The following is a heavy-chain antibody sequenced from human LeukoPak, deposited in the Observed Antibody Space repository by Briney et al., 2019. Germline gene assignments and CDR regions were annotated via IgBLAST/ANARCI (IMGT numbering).Heavy chain of an antibody. CDR1: GYTFTGYY. D-gene: IGHD6-13*01. Sequence: GASVKVSCKASGYTFTGYYMYWVRQAPGQGLEWMGWINPNSGGTNYAQKFQGWVTMTRDTSISTAYMELSRLRSDDTAVYYCARESYSERQLATYYFDYWGQGTLVTVSS. CDR3: ARESYSERQLATYYFDY. J-gene: IGHJ4*02. CDR2: INPNSGGT. V-gene: IGHV1-2*04.